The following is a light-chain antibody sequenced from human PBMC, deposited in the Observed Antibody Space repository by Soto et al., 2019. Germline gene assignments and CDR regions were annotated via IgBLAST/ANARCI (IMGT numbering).Light chain of an antibody. CDR3: QQRSNWPPSIT. CDR1: QSVSNS. V-gene: IGKV3-11*01. Sequence: EIVLTQSSATLSLSPGERATLSCRASQSVSNSLAWYQQKPGQAPTLLIYAASKRATGIPDRFSGSGSGTDFTLTISSLEAEDFAVYYCQQRSNWPPSITFGQGTRLDLK. J-gene: IGKJ5*01. CDR2: AAS.